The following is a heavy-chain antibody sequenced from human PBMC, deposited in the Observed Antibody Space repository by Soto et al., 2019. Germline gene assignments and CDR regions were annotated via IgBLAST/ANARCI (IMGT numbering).Heavy chain of an antibody. V-gene: IGHV4-31*03. CDR1: GVSISSGGYY. Sequence: SETLSLTCTVSGVSISSGGYYWSWIRQHPGKGLEWIGYIYYSGSTYYNPSLKSRVTISVDTSKNQFSLKLSSVTAADTAVYYCRGAAAGTDYYYYYGMDVWGQGTTVTVSS. D-gene: IGHD6-13*01. J-gene: IGHJ6*02. CDR2: IYYSGST. CDR3: RGAAAGTDYYYYYGMDV.